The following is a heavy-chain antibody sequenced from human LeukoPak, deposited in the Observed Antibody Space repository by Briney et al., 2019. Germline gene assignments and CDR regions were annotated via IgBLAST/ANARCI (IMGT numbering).Heavy chain of an antibody. CDR2: VFHSGGT. V-gene: IGHV4-38-2*01. CDR1: GYSISSNYY. Sequence: SETLSLTCAVSGYSISSNYYWGWIRQPPGKGLEWIGNVFHSGGTYYNPSLKSRVTISVDTSKNQFSLKLSSVTAADTAVYYCARQFDSWGQGTLVTVSS. J-gene: IGHJ4*02. CDR3: ARQFDS.